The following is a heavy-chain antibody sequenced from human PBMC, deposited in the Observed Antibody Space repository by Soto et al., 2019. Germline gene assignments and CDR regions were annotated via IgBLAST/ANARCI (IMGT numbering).Heavy chain of an antibody. V-gene: IGHV4-31*03. D-gene: IGHD2-15*01. CDR2: IYNSGST. J-gene: IGHJ5*02. CDR3: PRDVGNTLMRANWFDH. Sequence: PSETLSLTCTVSGGSISSGGYYWTWIRQHPGKGLEWIGYIYNSGSTYYNPSLKSRITISVDTSKNQFSLKLTSVTAADTAVYYCPRDVGNTLMRANWFDHGGQGTLVTVSS. CDR1: GGSISSGGYY.